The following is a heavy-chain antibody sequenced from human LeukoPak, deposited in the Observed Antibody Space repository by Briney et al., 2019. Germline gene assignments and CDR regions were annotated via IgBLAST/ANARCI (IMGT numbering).Heavy chain of an antibody. Sequence: GGSLRLSCAASGFTFSTYAMSWVRQVPGKGLEWVSGISNTAGFTYYADSVKGRFTISRDNSKNTLYLQLNSLRAEDTAVYYCSKSNYYCSDSCQPDDAFDVWGQGTMVTVSS. J-gene: IGHJ3*01. CDR1: GFTFSTYA. CDR3: SKSNYYCSDSCQPDDAFDV. V-gene: IGHV3-23*01. CDR2: ISNTAGFT. D-gene: IGHD2-15*01.